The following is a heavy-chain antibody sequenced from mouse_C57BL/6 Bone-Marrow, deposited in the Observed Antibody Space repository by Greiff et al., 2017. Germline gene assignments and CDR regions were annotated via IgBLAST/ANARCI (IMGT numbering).Heavy chain of an antibody. V-gene: IGHV5-17*01. Sequence: EVMLVESGGGLVKPGGSLKLSCAASGFTFSDYGMHWVRQAPEKGLEWVAYISSGSSTIYYADTVKGRFPISRDNAKNTLFLQMTSLRSEDTAMYYCARGYYVDYWGQGTTLTVSS. CDR2: ISSGSSTI. CDR3: ARGYYVDY. J-gene: IGHJ2*01. CDR1: GFTFSDYG.